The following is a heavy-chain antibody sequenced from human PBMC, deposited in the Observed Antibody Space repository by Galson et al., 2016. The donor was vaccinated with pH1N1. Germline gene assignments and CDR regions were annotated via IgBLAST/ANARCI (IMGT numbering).Heavy chain of an antibody. J-gene: IGHJ5*02. V-gene: IGHV2-5*01. D-gene: IGHD3-3*01. CDR2: IYWTDDK. CDR1: GFSLRSNGVG. CDR3: AHSVGTRVFGVVTNFNWFDP. Sequence: PALVKPTQTLTLTRTFSGFSLRSNGVGVGWIRQPPGKALEWLVIYWTDDKRYSPSLKSRLTITKDTSKNQVVLTMTNMDPVDTATYYCAHSVGTRVFGVVTNFNWFDPWGQGTLVTVSS.